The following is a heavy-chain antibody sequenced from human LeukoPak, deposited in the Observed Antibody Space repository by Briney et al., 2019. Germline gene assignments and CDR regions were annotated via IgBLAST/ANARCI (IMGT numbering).Heavy chain of an antibody. CDR3: ARRWLQFRFDY. D-gene: IGHD5-24*01. Sequence: VSAISGSGGSTYYADSVKGRFTISRDNSKNTLYLQMNSLRAEDTAVYYCARRWLQFRFDYWGQGTLVTVSS. V-gene: IGHV3-23*01. CDR2: ISGSGGST. J-gene: IGHJ4*02.